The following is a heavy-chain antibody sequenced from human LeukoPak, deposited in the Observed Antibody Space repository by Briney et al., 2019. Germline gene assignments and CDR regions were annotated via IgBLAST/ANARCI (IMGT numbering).Heavy chain of an antibody. J-gene: IGHJ4*02. CDR2: IKSKTDGGTT. V-gene: IGHV3-15*07. CDR3: TTDFFCSGGSCYDY. D-gene: IGHD2-15*01. CDR1: GFTFSNAW. Sequence: GGSLRPSCAASGFTFSNAWMNWVRQAPGKGLEWVGRIKSKTDGGTTDYAAPVKGRFTISRDDSKNTLYLQMNSLKTEDTAVYYCTTDFFCSGGSCYDYWGQGTLVTVSS.